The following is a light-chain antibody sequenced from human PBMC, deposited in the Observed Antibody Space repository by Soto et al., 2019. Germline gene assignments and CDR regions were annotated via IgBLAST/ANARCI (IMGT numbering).Light chain of an antibody. CDR1: SGHSSYA. V-gene: IGLV4-69*01. CDR2: LNSDGSH. CDR3: QTWGTGL. Sequence: QPVLTQSPSASASLGASVKLTCTLSSGHSSYAIAWHQQQPEKGPRYLMKLNSDGSHSKGDGIPDRFSGSSSGAERYLTISSLQSEDEADYYCQTWGTGLFGGGTKLTVL. J-gene: IGLJ2*01.